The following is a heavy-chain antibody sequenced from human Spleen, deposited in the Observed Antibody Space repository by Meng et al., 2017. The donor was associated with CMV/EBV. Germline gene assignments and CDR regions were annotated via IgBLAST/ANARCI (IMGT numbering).Heavy chain of an antibody. D-gene: IGHD6-13*01. V-gene: IGHV3-30*04. J-gene: IGHJ5*02. Sequence: GESLKISCVASGFTFSNFAMHWVRQAPGKGLEWVTLISYNGRYEDYADSAKGRFTISRDNANNTLYLQMNSLRAEDTAIYYCARDGGSTWYEIASPGNWLDPWGQGTLVTVSS. CDR2: ISYNGRYE. CDR1: GFTFSNFA. CDR3: ARDGGSTWYEIASPGNWLDP.